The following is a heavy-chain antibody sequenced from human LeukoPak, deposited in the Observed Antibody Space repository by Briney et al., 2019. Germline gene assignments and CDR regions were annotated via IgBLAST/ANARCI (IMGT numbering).Heavy chain of an antibody. CDR2: INPSGGST. CDR1: GYTFTSYY. CDR3: ARDPYDSSGYSYGMDV. J-gene: IGHJ6*02. V-gene: IGHV1-46*01. D-gene: IGHD3-22*01. Sequence: ASVKVSCKASGYTFTSYYMHWVRQAPGQGLEWMGIINPSGGSTSCAQKFQGRVTMTRDTSTSTVYMELSSLRSEDTAVYYCARDPYDSSGYSYGMDVWGQGTTVTVSS.